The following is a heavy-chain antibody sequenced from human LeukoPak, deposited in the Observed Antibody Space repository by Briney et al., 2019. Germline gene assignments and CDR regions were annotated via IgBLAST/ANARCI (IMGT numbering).Heavy chain of an antibody. Sequence: SETLSLTCTVSGGSISSYYWSWIRQPAGKGLEWIGRIYTSGSTNYNPSLKSRVTMSVDTSKNQFSLKLSSVTAADTAVYYCARDRMDPYYYYMDVWGKGTTVTVSS. CDR1: GGSISSYY. CDR2: IYTSGST. D-gene: IGHD2-15*01. V-gene: IGHV4-4*07. CDR3: ARDRMDPYYYYMDV. J-gene: IGHJ6*03.